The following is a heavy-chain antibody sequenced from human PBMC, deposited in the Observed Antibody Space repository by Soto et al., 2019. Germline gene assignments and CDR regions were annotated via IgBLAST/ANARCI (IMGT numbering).Heavy chain of an antibody. CDR2: IYYSGST. D-gene: IGHD6-6*01. CDR3: ARDDRKLLFDP. Sequence: SETLSLTCTVSGGSTSSSSFYWGWIRQPPGKGLESIAAIYYSGSTYYNPSLKSRVTIFVDKAKNQFSLRLTSVTAADTAVYYCARDDRKLLFDPWGQGTLVTVSS. CDR1: GGSTSSSSFY. V-gene: IGHV4-39*07. J-gene: IGHJ5*02.